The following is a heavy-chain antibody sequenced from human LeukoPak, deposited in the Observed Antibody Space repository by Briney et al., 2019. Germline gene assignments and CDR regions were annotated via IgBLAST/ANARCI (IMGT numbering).Heavy chain of an antibody. V-gene: IGHV2-5*02. J-gene: IGHJ3*02. Sequence: ESGPTLVKPTQTLMLTCTFSGFSLSTSGVGVGWIRQPPGKALEWLALIYWDDDKRYSPSLKSRLTITKDTSKNQVVLTMTNMDPVDTATYYCALSQYYDFWSGYLPVAFDIWGQGTMVTVSS. D-gene: IGHD3-3*01. CDR2: IYWDDDK. CDR3: ALSQYYDFWSGYLPVAFDI. CDR1: GFSLSTSGVG.